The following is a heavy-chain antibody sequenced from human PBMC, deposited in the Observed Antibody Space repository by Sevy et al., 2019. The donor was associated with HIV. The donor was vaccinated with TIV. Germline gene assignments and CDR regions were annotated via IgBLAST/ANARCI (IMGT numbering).Heavy chain of an antibody. V-gene: IGHV3-74*01. CDR3: AKKGGYGSGSYYWYFDL. CDR2: INTDGSGT. CDR1: GFTFSAYW. J-gene: IGHJ2*01. Sequence: GSLRLSCAASGFTFSAYWMHWVHQAPGKGLVWVSHINTDGSGTSYADSVKGRFTISRDNAKNTLYLQMNSLRAEDTAVYYCAKKGGYGSGSYYWYFDLWGRGTLVTVSS. D-gene: IGHD3-10*01.